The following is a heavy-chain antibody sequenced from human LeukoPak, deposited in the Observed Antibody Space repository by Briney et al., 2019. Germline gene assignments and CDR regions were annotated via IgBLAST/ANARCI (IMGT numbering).Heavy chain of an antibody. Sequence: GGSLRLSCAASGFTVSSNYMSWVRQAPGKGLEWVSAIYTGGSTYYAGSVKGRFTISRDNSKNTLYLQMNSLRAEDTAVYYCAKDLIGGYSYGRGFEYWGQGTLVTVSS. CDR2: IYTGGST. CDR3: AKDLIGGYSYGRGFEY. D-gene: IGHD5-18*01. V-gene: IGHV3-66*01. CDR1: GFTVSSNY. J-gene: IGHJ4*02.